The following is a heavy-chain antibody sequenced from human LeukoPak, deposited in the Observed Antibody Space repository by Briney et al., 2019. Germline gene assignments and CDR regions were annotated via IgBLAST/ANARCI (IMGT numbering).Heavy chain of an antibody. J-gene: IGHJ6*02. V-gene: IGHV5-51*01. CDR3: ARGAAGTTPDYYYFGLDV. Sequence: GESLEISCQGSGYRFTDYWIGWVRQAPGKGLEWMGIIYPGDSDTRYSPSFQGQVTISADKSINTAPLQWSSLKASDTAMYYCARGAAGTTPDYYYFGLDVWGQGTTVRVSS. D-gene: IGHD1-7*01. CDR2: IYPGDSDT. CDR1: GYRFTDYW.